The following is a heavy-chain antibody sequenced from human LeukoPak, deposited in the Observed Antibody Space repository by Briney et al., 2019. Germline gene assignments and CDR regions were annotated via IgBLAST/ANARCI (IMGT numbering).Heavy chain of an antibody. CDR1: GGSISSSSYY. V-gene: IGHV4-39*01. CDR3: ARYVVVTAKYYFDY. Sequence: PSETLSLTCTVSGGSISSSSYYWGWIRQPPGKGLEWIATIYYSGTTYYNAPLKSRVTISVDTSKNQFSLKLSSVTAADTAVYYCARYVVVTAKYYFDYWGQGTLVTVSS. J-gene: IGHJ4*02. CDR2: IYYSGTT. D-gene: IGHD2-21*02.